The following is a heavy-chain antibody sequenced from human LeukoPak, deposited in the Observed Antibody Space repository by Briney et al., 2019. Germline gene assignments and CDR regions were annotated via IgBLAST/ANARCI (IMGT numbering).Heavy chain of an antibody. CDR1: GFTFSTYG. V-gene: IGHV3-30*02. CDR2: IRYDGSEK. CDR3: ARDQGSGWWPLFKWFDP. Sequence: PGGSLRLSCAASGFTFSTYGMHWVRQAPGKGLEWVAFIRYDGSEKFYADSVEGRFTISRDNSKNTLYLQMNSLRAEDTAVYYCARDQGSGWWPLFKWFDPWGQGTLVTVSS. J-gene: IGHJ5*02. D-gene: IGHD6-19*01.